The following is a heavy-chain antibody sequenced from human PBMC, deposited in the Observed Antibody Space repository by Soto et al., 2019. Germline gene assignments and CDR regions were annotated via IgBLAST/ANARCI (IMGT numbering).Heavy chain of an antibody. D-gene: IGHD6-19*01. CDR2: VRGDDGRT. CDR1: GFTFSIYA. V-gene: IGHV3-23*01. J-gene: IGHJ4*02. Sequence: EVQLLESGGGLVQPGGSLRLSCAASGFTFSIYAMTWVRQAPGKGLEWVSAVRGDDGRTFYAASVKGRCTISRDDSKDTLYLQMNSLRPGDTAIYYCAKGGDLKQWLEPCDYWGQGTLVTVSS. CDR3: AKGGDLKQWLEPCDY.